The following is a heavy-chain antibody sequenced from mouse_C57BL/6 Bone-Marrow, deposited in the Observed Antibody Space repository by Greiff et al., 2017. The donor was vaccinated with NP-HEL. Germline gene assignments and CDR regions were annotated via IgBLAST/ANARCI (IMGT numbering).Heavy chain of an antibody. V-gene: IGHV6-3*01. J-gene: IGHJ2*01. Sequence: DVHLVESGGGLVQPGGSMKLSCVASGFTFSNYWMNWVRQSPEKGLEWVAQIRLKSDNYATHYAESVKGRFTISRDDSKSSVYLQMNNLRAEDTGIYYCTVGHYYGSILDYWGQGTTLTVSS. CDR1: GFTFSNYW. CDR3: TVGHYYGSILDY. D-gene: IGHD1-1*01. CDR2: IRLKSDNYAT.